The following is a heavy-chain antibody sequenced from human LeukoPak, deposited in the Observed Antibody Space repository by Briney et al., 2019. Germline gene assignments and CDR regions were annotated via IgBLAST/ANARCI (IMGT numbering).Heavy chain of an antibody. Sequence: ASVKVSCKASGYTFTSYDINWVRQATGQGLEWMGWMNPNSGNTGYAQKFQGRVTITRNTSISTAYMELSSLRSEDTAVYYCARGPRWLSPQGYYMDVWGKGTTVTVSS. J-gene: IGHJ6*03. V-gene: IGHV1-8*03. CDR1: GYTFTSYD. CDR3: ARGPRWLSPQGYYMDV. D-gene: IGHD4-23*01. CDR2: MNPNSGNT.